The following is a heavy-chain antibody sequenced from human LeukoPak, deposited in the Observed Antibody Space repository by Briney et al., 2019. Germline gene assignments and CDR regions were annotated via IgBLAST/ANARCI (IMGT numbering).Heavy chain of an antibody. CDR1: GYNFSTKW. CDR3: ARSTGDDAFDI. J-gene: IGHJ3*02. CDR2: IYPGDSDT. Sequence: GESLKISCKGSGYNFSTKWIGWVRQMPGKGLEWMGIIYPGDSDTRYSPSFQGQVTISADKSISTAYLQWSSLKASDTAMYYCARSTGDDAFDIWGQGTMVTVSS. D-gene: IGHD7-27*01. V-gene: IGHV5-51*01.